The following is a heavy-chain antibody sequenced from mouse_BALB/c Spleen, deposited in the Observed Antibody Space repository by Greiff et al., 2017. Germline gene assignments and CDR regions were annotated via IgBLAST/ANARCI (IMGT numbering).Heavy chain of an antibody. CDR3: ARCLRDAMDY. Sequence: EVMLVESGGGLVKPGGSLKLSCAASGFTFSSYTMSWVRQTPEKRLEWVATISSGGGNTYYPDSVKGRFTISRDNAKNNLYLQMSSLRSEDTALYYCARCLRDAMDYWGQGTSVTVSS. CDR1: GFTFSSYT. CDR2: ISSGGGNT. V-gene: IGHV5-9*03. J-gene: IGHJ4*01. D-gene: IGHD1-1*01.